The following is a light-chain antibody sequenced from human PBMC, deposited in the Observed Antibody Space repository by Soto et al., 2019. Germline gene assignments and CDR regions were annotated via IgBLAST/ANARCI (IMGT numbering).Light chain of an antibody. CDR1: QSVSSS. J-gene: IGKJ4*01. CDR3: QQRSNWLT. V-gene: IGKV3-11*01. CDR2: GTS. Sequence: EIVLTQSPATLSLSPGERATLSCRASQSVSSSLAWYQQKPGQAPRILIYGTSSRATGIPDRFSGGGSGTDFTLTISSLEPEDFAVYYCQQRSNWLTFGGGTKVDIK.